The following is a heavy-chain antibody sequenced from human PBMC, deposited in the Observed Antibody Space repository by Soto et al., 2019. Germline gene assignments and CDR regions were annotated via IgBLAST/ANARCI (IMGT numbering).Heavy chain of an antibody. Sequence: SVKVSCKASGGTFSTYSISWVRQAPGQGLEWMGGSIPIFGTANYAQKFQGRVTITADESTSTAYMELSSLRSEDTAVYYCTRGGQHPKPSYYYNIDVWGQGTTVTVSS. CDR2: SIPIFGTA. J-gene: IGHJ6*02. D-gene: IGHD6-13*01. V-gene: IGHV1-69*13. CDR3: TRGGQHPKPSYYYNIDV. CDR1: GGTFSTYS.